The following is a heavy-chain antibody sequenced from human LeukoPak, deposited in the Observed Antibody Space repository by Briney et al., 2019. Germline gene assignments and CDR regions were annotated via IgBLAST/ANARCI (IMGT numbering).Heavy chain of an antibody. CDR1: GFTFSSYA. CDR3: ARDSYYYYGIDV. J-gene: IGHJ6*02. V-gene: IGHV3-30*04. Sequence: GRSLRLSCAASGFTFSSYAMHWVRQAPGKGLEWVAVISYDGSNKYYADSVKGRFTISRDNSKNTLYLQMNSLRAEDTAVYYCARDSYYYYGIDVWGQGTTVTVSS. CDR2: ISYDGSNK.